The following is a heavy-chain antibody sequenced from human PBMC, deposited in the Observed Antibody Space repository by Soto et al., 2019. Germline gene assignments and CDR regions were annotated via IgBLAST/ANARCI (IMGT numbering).Heavy chain of an antibody. CDR3: AAGFLEWFSPLDYYMDV. J-gene: IGHJ6*03. V-gene: IGHV1-58*01. CDR2: IVVGSGNT. D-gene: IGHD3-3*01. Sequence: GASVKVSCKASGFTFTSSAVQWVRQDGGQRLEWIGWIVVGSGNTNYAQKFQERVTITRDMSTSTAYMELSSLRSEDTAVYYCAAGFLEWFSPLDYYMDVWGKGTTVTVSS. CDR1: GFTFTSSA.